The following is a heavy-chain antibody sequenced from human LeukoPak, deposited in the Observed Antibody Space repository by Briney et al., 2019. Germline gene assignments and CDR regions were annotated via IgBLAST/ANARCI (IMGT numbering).Heavy chain of an antibody. J-gene: IGHJ4*02. CDR1: GFTFSRYD. V-gene: IGHV3-23*01. CDR3: AKGAPLPY. CDR2: ISGSGGRK. Sequence: GGSLRLSCAASGFTFSRYDMRWVRQATGKGLEWVSAISGSGGRKYYADSVKGRFTITRDNSKNTLYLQMNSLRAEDTAVDYCAKGAPLPYWGQGTLVTVSS.